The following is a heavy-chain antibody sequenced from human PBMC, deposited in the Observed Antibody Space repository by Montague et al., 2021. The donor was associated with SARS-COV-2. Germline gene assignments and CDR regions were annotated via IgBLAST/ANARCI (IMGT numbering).Heavy chain of an antibody. CDR3: ARESDGYSSSSWWGSYFDY. CDR1: GFPFSSYG. J-gene: IGHJ4*02. V-gene: IGHV3-33*08. CDR2: IWYDGSNK. Sequence: SRRLSCAASGFPFSSYGMHWVCQAPGKGLEWVAVIWYDGSNKYYADSVKGRFTISRDNSKNTLYLQMNSLRAEDTAVYYCARESDGYSSSSWWGSYFDYWGQGTLVTVSS. D-gene: IGHD6-13*01.